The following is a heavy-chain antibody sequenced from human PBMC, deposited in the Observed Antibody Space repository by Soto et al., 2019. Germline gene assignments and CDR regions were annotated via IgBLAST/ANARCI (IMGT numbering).Heavy chain of an antibody. CDR1: GGTFSSYS. CDR2: IIPIFCTA. CDR3: ASEVRRIDFDY. D-gene: IGHD2-15*01. Sequence: SVKVSCKASGGTFSSYSISWVRQAPGQGLEWMGWIIPIFCTANYAQKFQGRVTITANESTSTAYMELSSLRSEDTAVYYCASEVRRIDFDYWGQGTLVTVSS. V-gene: IGHV1-69*13. J-gene: IGHJ4*02.